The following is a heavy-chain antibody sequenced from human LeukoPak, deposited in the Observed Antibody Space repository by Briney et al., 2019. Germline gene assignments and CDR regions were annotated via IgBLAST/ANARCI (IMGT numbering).Heavy chain of an antibody. J-gene: IGHJ1*01. CDR2: ISSSGSTI. CDR3: AREWVSYYDSSLLDKYFQH. V-gene: IGHV3-11*04. D-gene: IGHD3-22*01. CDR1: GFTVSSNY. Sequence: PGGSLRLSCAASGFTVSSNYMSWVRQAPGKGLEWVSYISSSGSTIYYADSVKGRFTISRDNAKNSLYLQMNSLRAEDTAVYYCAREWVSYYDSSLLDKYFQHWGQGTLVTVSS.